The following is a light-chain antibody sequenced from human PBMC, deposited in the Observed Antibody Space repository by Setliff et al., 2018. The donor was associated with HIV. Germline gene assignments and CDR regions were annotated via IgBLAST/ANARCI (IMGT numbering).Light chain of an antibody. V-gene: IGLV2-11*01. CDR3: CSYAGSNTLQV. Sequence: QSALTQPRSVSGSPGQSVTISCTGTSSDVVGYNYVSWYQQHPGKAPKLMIYDVSKRPSGVPDRFSGSKSGNTASLTISGLQAEDEADYHCCSYAGSNTLQVFGGGTKVTVL. CDR1: SSDVVGYNY. CDR2: DVS. J-gene: IGLJ3*02.